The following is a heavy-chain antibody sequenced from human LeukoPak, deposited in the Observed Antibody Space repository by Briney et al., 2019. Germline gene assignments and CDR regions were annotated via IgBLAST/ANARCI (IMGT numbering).Heavy chain of an antibody. CDR3: ARAIPHITIFGVVPEYNFDY. D-gene: IGHD3-3*01. CDR2: IYYSGST. J-gene: IGHJ4*02. V-gene: IGHV4-39*07. CDR1: GGSISSSSYY. Sequence: PSETLSLTCTVSGGSISSSSYYWGWIRQPPGKGLEWIGSIYYSGSTYYNPSLKSRVTISVDTSKNQFSLKLSSVTAADTAVYYCARAIPHITIFGVVPEYNFDYWGQGTLVTVSS.